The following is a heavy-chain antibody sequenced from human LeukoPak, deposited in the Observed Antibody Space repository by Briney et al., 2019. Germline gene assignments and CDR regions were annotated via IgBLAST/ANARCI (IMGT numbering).Heavy chain of an antibody. CDR1: EFTINDAW. J-gene: IGHJ4*02. CDR3: SSWGSTPGVSSDDY. Sequence: KPGGSLRLSCAASEFTINDAWMSWVCQAPGKGLEWVGRIKSKTDGGTTEYAAPVKGRFTISRDDSKNTLYLQMNSLKTEDTAMYYCSSWGSTPGVSSDDYWGQGTLVTVSS. V-gene: IGHV3-15*01. CDR2: IKSKTDGGTT. D-gene: IGHD6-6*01.